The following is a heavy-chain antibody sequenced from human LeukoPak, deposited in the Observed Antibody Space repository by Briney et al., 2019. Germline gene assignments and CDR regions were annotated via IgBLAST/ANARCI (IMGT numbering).Heavy chain of an antibody. V-gene: IGHV3-30-3*01. CDR3: ARDRKEQQRYDAFNI. CDR2: ISSDGSNK. J-gene: IGHJ3*02. D-gene: IGHD6-13*01. Sequence: GGSLRLSCAASGFTFSSYAMHWVRQAPGRGLEWVALISSDGSNKYYADSVKGRFTISRDNSKNTLYLQMSSLRPEDTAVYYCARDRKEQQRYDAFNIWGQGTMVTVSS. CDR1: GFTFSSYA.